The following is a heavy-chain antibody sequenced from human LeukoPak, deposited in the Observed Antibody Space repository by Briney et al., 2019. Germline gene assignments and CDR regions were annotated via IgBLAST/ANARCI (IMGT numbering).Heavy chain of an antibody. CDR1: GGSISSSSYY. V-gene: IGHV4-39*01. D-gene: IGHD3-22*01. Sequence: SETLSLTCTVSGGSISSSSYYWGWIRQPPGKGLEWIGSIYYSGSTYYNPSLKSRVTISVDTSKNQFSLKLGSVTAADTAVYYCARRDSSGYYYGLADYWGQGTLVTVSS. CDR3: ARRDSSGYYYGLADY. J-gene: IGHJ4*02. CDR2: IYYSGST.